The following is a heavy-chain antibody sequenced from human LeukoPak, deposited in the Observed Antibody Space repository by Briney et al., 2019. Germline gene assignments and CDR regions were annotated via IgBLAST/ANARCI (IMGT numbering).Heavy chain of an antibody. J-gene: IGHJ6*03. CDR1: GGSISTYY. CDR2: IYTSGST. CDR3: ARFSDVPYYYYMDV. V-gene: IGHV4-4*07. D-gene: IGHD3-10*02. Sequence: SETLSLTCTVSGGSISTYYWSWIRQPAGKGLEWIGRIYTSGSTNYNPSLKSRVTMSVDTSKNQFSLKLSSVTAADTAVYYCARFSDVPYYYYMDVWGKGTTVTISS.